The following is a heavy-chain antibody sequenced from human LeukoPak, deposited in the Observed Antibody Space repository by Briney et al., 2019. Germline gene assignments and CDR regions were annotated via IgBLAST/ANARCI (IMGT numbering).Heavy chain of an antibody. CDR2: FDPEDGET. V-gene: IGHV1-24*01. Sequence: ASVKASCKVSGYTLTELSMHWVRQAPGKGLEWMGGFDPEDGETIYAQKFQGRVTMTEDTSTDTAYMELSSLRSEDTAVYYCATLGSYYLAFDIWGQGTMVTVSS. CDR3: ATLGSYYLAFDI. CDR1: GYTLTELS. D-gene: IGHD1-26*01. J-gene: IGHJ3*02.